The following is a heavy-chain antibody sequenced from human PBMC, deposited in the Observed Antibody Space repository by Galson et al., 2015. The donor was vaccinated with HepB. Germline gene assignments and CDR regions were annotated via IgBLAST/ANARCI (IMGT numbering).Heavy chain of an antibody. CDR1: GYTFTSYG. D-gene: IGHD6-6*01. CDR2: ISAYNGNT. Sequence: SVKVSCKASGYTFTSYGISWVRQAPGQGLEWMGWISAYNGNTNYAQKLQGRVTMTTDTSTSTAYMELRSLRSDDTAVYYCARELFEYSSLDRDAFDIWGQGTMVTVSS. CDR3: ARELFEYSSLDRDAFDI. V-gene: IGHV1-18*04. J-gene: IGHJ3*02.